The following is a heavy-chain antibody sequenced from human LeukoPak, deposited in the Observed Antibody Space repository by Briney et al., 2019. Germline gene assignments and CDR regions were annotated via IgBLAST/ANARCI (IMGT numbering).Heavy chain of an antibody. Sequence: GGSLRLSCAASGFTFSSYWMHWVRQAPGKGLVWVSRINSDGSSTSYADSVKGRFTVSRDNAKKTLYLQMNSLRAEDTAVYYCARVGRATSYYMDVWGKGTTVTVSS. CDR3: ARVGRATSYYMDV. CDR1: GFTFSSYW. CDR2: INSDGSST. V-gene: IGHV3-74*01. J-gene: IGHJ6*03.